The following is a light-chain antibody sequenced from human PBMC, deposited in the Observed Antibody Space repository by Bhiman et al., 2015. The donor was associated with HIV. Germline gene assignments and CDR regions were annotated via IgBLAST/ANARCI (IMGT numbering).Light chain of an antibody. V-gene: IGLV3-1*01. CDR2: ADK. CDR1: KLGNKF. Sequence: SVTVSPGQTATITCSGDKLGNKFTSWYQQKPGQSPIQVIHADKNRPSGVPERFSGSKSDTSASLAITGLQPEDEGDYYCQSYDTSLSASLFGGGTRLTVL. J-gene: IGLJ2*01. CDR3: QSYDTSLSASL.